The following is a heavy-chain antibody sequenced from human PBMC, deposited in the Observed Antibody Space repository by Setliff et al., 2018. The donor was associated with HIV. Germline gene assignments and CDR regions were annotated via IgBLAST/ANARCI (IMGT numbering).Heavy chain of an antibody. D-gene: IGHD6-13*01. CDR3: VRRGGAAAGGPHNWFDP. Sequence: GSLRLSCVGSGFTFRNYAMHWVRQAPGKGLEWVAFMRYTGNDKSYADSVKGRFTISRDNSKNTLYLEMNSLKIEDTAVYYCVRRGGAAAGGPHNWFDPWGQGTLVTVSS. CDR2: MRYTGNDK. J-gene: IGHJ5*02. V-gene: IGHV3-30*02. CDR1: GFTFRNYA.